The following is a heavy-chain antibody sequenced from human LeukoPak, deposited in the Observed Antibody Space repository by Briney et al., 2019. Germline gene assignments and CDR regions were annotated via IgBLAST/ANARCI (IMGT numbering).Heavy chain of an antibody. D-gene: IGHD5-18*01. CDR1: GGSISSYY. CDR3: ARGGSSGHNYG. V-gene: IGHV4-59*01. CDR2: VYYTGNT. Sequence: PSETLSPTCNVSGGSISSYYWSWIRQPPGKGLEWIGYVYYTGNTNYNPSLKSRVTISLDTSKNQFSLKLRSVTAADTAVYYCARGGSSGHNYGWGQGTLVTVSS. J-gene: IGHJ4*02.